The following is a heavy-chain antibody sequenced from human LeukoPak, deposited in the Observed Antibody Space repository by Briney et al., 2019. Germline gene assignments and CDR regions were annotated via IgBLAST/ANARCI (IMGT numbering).Heavy chain of an antibody. CDR1: GYTFTSYG. D-gene: IGHD2-2*01. CDR3: ARAYCSSTSCYLRFDP. V-gene: IGHV1-18*01. CDR2: ISAYNGNT. Sequence: VASVKVSCKASGYTFTSYGISWVRQAPGQGLEWMGWISAYNGNTNYAQKLQGRVTMTTDTSTSTAYMELRSLRSDDTAVYYCARAYCSSTSCYLRFDPWGQGTLVTVSS. J-gene: IGHJ5*02.